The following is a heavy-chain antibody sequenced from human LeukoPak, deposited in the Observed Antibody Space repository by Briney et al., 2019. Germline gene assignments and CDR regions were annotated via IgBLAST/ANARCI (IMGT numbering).Heavy chain of an antibody. J-gene: IGHJ4*02. CDR1: GGSISSYY. Sequence: PSETLSLTCTVSGGSISSYYWTWIRQPAGKGLEWIGRIYPSGSTNYNPSLKNRVTMSVDTSKNQFSLKLSSVTAADTAVYYCARENSGSYRELDYWGQGTLVTVSS. CDR2: IYPSGST. V-gene: IGHV4-4*07. D-gene: IGHD1-26*01. CDR3: ARENSGSYRELDY.